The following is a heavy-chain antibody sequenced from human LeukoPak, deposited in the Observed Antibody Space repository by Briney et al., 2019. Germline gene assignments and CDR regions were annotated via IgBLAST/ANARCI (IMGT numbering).Heavy chain of an antibody. Sequence: TSVKVSCKASGGTFSSYAISWVRQAPGQGLEWMGRIIPIFGIANYAQKFQGRVTITADKSTSTAYMELSSLRSEDTDVYYCARAVYSGYDSVYYGMDVWGQGTTVTVSS. CDR1: GGTFSSYA. V-gene: IGHV1-69*04. D-gene: IGHD5-12*01. J-gene: IGHJ6*02. CDR3: ARAVYSGYDSVYYGMDV. CDR2: IIPIFGIA.